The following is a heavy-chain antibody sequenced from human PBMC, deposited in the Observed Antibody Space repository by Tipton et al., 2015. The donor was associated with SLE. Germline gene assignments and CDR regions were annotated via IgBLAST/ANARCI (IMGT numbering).Heavy chain of an antibody. CDR2: IGADNGNT. CDR3: ARDESGFKDFFDY. Sequence: QSGPEVKKPGASVKVSCKASGYTLTNYGFNWVRQAPGQGLEWMGWIGADNGNTNYALKFQGRVTMTRDKTTSTAYMELGSLRSDDTAIYCCARDESGFKDFFDYWGQGTLVTVSS. CDR1: GYTLTNYG. D-gene: IGHD5-12*01. V-gene: IGHV1-18*01. J-gene: IGHJ4*02.